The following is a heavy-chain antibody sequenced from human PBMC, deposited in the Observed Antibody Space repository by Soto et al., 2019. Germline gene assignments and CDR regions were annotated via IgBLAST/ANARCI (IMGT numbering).Heavy chain of an antibody. CDR1: GYSFTTYW. CDR3: ARHSTSAPKDY. V-gene: IGHV5-51*01. Sequence: GESLKISCKGSGYSFTTYWIAWVRQMPGKGLEWVGIIYPGDSDTRYSPSFEGHVTISVDKSISTAFLQWNSLKASDNTIYYCARHSTSAPKDYWGQGTLVTVSS. D-gene: IGHD3-10*01. CDR2: IYPGDSDT. J-gene: IGHJ4*01.